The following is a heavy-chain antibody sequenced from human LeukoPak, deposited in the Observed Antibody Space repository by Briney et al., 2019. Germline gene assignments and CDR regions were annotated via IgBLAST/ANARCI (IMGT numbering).Heavy chain of an antibody. Sequence: PGGSLRLSCAASGFTFSSYSMNWVRQAPGKGLEWVSYISSSSSTIYYADSVKGRFTISGDNTKNSLYLQMNSLRAEDTAVYYCASITGYSGYGVKFDYWGQGTLVTVSS. CDR1: GFTFSSYS. CDR2: ISSSSSTI. D-gene: IGHD5-12*01. V-gene: IGHV3-48*01. CDR3: ASITGYSGYGVKFDY. J-gene: IGHJ4*02.